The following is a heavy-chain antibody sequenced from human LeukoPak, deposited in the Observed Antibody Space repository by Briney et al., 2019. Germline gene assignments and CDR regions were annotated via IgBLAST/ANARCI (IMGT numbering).Heavy chain of an antibody. CDR1: GYTFTGYY. Sequence: ASVKVSCKASGYTFTGYYVHWVQQAPGQGLEWMGWINPNSGGTNYAQKFQGRVTMTRDTSISTAYMELSRLRSDDTAAYYCARGSRDGYNYAYYYGMDVWGQGTTVTVSS. CDR2: INPNSGGT. CDR3: ARGSRDGYNYAYYYGMDV. D-gene: IGHD5-24*01. J-gene: IGHJ6*02. V-gene: IGHV1-2*02.